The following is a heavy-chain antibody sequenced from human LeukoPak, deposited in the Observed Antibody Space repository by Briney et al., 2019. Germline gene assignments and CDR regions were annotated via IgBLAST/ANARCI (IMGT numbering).Heavy chain of an antibody. V-gene: IGHV3-11*06. Sequence: GRFTTSRDNAMNSLYLQMNSLRPEDTSIYYCARRGPYFDYWGQGILVTVSS. J-gene: IGHJ4*02. D-gene: IGHD3-10*01. CDR3: ARRGPYFDY.